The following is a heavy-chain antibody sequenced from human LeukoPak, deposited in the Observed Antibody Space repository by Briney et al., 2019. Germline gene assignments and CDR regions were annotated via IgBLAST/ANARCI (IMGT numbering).Heavy chain of an antibody. J-gene: IGHJ6*03. V-gene: IGHV4-39*02. CDR1: GGSTTNNNHY. D-gene: IGHD5-18*01. CDR2: AYRSGST. CDR3: ARRGYSFGYSSRPEYYYYMDV. Sequence: WDSLSLTCTVSGGSTTNNNHYWAWIRQPPGKGLEWIGVAYRSGSTYSNPSLKSRVTMSVDMSNSHFSLRLSSVTAADTAVYFCARRGYSFGYSSRPEYYYYMDVWGKGSTVTVSS.